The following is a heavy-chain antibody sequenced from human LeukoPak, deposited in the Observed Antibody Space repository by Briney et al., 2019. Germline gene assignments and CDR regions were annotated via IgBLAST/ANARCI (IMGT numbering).Heavy chain of an antibody. CDR3: AKDGYYYGSGSYFRLDV. CDR1: GFTFSSYT. D-gene: IGHD3-10*01. V-gene: IGHV3-23*01. CDR2: ISGSGGST. Sequence: PGGSLRLSCAASGFTFSSYTMSWVRQAPGKGLEWVSGISGSGGSTYYADSVKGRFTISRDNSKDTLYVQMNSLRAEDTAVYYCAKDGYYYGSGSYFRLDVWGKGTTVTISS. J-gene: IGHJ6*04.